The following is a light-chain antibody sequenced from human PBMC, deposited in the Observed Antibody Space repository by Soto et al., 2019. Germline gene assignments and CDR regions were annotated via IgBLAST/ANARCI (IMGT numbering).Light chain of an antibody. CDR2: TAS. CDR3: QQSYSTPLT. J-gene: IGKJ4*01. V-gene: IGKV1-39*01. CDR1: QTISSW. Sequence: DIQMTQSPSTLSGSVGDRVTITCRASQTISSWLAWYQQKPGKAPKLLTDTASSFQSGVPSRFSGSGSGTDFTLTISSLQPEDFATYYCQQSYSTPLTFGGGTKVDIK.